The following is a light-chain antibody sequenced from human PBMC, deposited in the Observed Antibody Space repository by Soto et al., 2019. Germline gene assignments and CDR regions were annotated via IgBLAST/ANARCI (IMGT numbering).Light chain of an antibody. J-gene: IGKJ2*01. Sequence: DIQMSQSPSTLSASVGDRVTITCRASQSISTWVAWYQQKPGKAPNLLIYKASTLHSGVPSRFSGSGSGIEFTLTINSLQPDDSATYYCQRYDNYSHTFGQGTKLEIK. V-gene: IGKV1-5*03. CDR3: QRYDNYSHT. CDR2: KAS. CDR1: QSISTW.